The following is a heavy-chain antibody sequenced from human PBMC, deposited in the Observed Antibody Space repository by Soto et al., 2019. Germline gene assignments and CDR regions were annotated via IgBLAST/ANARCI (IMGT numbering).Heavy chain of an antibody. CDR2: IIPIFGTA. Sequence: QVQLVQSGAEVKKPGSSVKVSCKASGGTFSSYAISWVRQAPGQGLEWMGGIIPIFGTANYAQKFQGRVTITADESTSTAYMELSSLRSEDTAVYYCARGQWVLRPFGSQYYYYGMDVWGQGTTVTVSS. CDR1: GGTFSSYA. D-gene: IGHD1-26*01. V-gene: IGHV1-69*01. J-gene: IGHJ6*02. CDR3: ARGQWVLRPFGSQYYYYGMDV.